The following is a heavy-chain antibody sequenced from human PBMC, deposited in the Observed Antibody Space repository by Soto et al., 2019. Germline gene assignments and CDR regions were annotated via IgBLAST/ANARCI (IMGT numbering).Heavy chain of an antibody. CDR2: IIPIFGTA. CDR3: ARARPYGSGSYGTYYYGMDV. CDR1: GGTFSSYA. V-gene: IGHV1-69*13. Sequence: SVKVSCKASGGTFSSYAISWVRQAPGQGLEWMGGIIPIFGTANYAQKFQGRVTITADESTSTAYMELSSLRSEDTAVYYCARARPYGSGSYGTYYYGMDVWGHGTTATVSS. J-gene: IGHJ6*02. D-gene: IGHD3-10*01.